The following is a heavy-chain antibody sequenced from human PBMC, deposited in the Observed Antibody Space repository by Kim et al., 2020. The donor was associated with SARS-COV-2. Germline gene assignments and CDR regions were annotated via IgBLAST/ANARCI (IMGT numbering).Heavy chain of an antibody. V-gene: IGHV4-59*01. J-gene: IGHJ4*02. CDR3: AREASTADGDYVVD. Sequence: SETLSLTCTVSGGSISSYYWSWIRQPPGKGLEWIGYIYYSGSTNYNPSLKSRVTISVDTSKNQFSLKLSSVTAADTAVYYCAREASTADGDYVVDWGQGTLVTVSS. D-gene: IGHD4-17*01. CDR1: GGSISSYY. CDR2: IYYSGST.